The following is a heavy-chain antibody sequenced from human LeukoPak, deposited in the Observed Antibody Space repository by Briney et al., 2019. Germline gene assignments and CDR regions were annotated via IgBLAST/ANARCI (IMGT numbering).Heavy chain of an antibody. CDR3: ARDGRWLQFYY. J-gene: IGHJ4*02. Sequence: PGGSLRLSCEASGFTVSSVYMNWVRRAPGKGREWVSVIYSSGSTFYAVSVKGRFTISRDNAKNALYLQMNSLRAEDTAVYYCARDGRWLQFYYWGQGTLVTVSS. CDR1: GFTVSSVY. V-gene: IGHV3-53*01. CDR2: IYSSGST. D-gene: IGHD5-24*01.